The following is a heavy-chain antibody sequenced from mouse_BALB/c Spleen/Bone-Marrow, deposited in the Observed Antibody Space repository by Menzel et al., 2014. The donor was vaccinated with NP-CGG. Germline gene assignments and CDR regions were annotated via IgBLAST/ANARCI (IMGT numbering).Heavy chain of an antibody. V-gene: IGHV1S34*01. D-gene: IGHD2-4*01. Sequence: LVKTGASVKISCKASGYSFTGYYMHWVKQSHGKSLERIGYISCYNGATRYNQKFKGKATFTVDTSSSXAHMQFNSLTSEDSAVYFCARGGTMISTGAMDYWGQGTSVTVSS. CDR1: GYSFTGYY. CDR3: ARGGTMISTGAMDY. CDR2: ISCYNGAT. J-gene: IGHJ4*01.